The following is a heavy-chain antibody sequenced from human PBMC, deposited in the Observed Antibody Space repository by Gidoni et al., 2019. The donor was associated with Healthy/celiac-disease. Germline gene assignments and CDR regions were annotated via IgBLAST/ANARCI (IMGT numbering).Heavy chain of an antibody. J-gene: IGHJ4*02. CDR2: ISAYNGNT. V-gene: IGHV1-18*01. Sequence: QVQLVQSGAEVKKPGASVKVSCKASGYTFTSYGISWVRQAPGQGLEWMGWISAYNGNTNYAQNLQGRVTMTTDTSTSTAYMELRSLRSDDTAVYYCARDYPRVGDKGGVATGEDDYWGQGTLVTVSS. CDR1: GYTFTSYG. CDR3: ARDYPRVGDKGGVATGEDDY. D-gene: IGHD2-21*02.